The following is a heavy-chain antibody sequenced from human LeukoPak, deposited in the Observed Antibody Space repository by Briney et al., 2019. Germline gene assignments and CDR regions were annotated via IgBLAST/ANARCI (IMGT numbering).Heavy chain of an antibody. D-gene: IGHD6-13*01. CDR3: AREGSSSWYGNYYYYMDV. CDR2: ISAYNGNT. CDR1: GYTFTSYG. V-gene: IGHV1-18*01. Sequence: ASVKVSCKASGYTFTSYGISWVRQAPGQGLEWMGWISAYNGNTNYAQKLQGRVTMTTDTSTSTAYMELRSLRSDDTAVYYCAREGSSSWYGNYYYYMDVWGKGTTVTVSS. J-gene: IGHJ6*03.